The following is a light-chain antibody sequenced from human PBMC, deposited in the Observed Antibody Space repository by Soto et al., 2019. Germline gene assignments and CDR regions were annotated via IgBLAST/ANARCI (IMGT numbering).Light chain of an antibody. CDR2: LGS. CDR3: MQALQTPYT. CDR1: QSLLHSNGYNY. V-gene: IGKV2-28*01. Sequence: DIVMPQSPLSLPVTPGEPASISCRSSQSLLHSNGYNYFDWYLQKPGQSPQLLIYLGSNRASGVPVRFSGSGSGTDFTLKISRVEAEDVGVYYCMQALQTPYTFGQGTKLEIK. J-gene: IGKJ2*01.